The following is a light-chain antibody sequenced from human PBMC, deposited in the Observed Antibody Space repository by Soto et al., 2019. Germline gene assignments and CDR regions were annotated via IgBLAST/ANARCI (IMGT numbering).Light chain of an antibody. V-gene: IGKV1-17*01. CDR2: AAS. J-gene: IGKJ1*01. CDR1: QGIRND. CDR3: QQYNSDSWT. Sequence: DIQMTQPPSSVSASVGDRVTITCRSSQGIRNDLAWYQQKPGKAPKRLIYAASSLRSGVPSRFSGSGSGTEFTLTISSLQPEDFATYYCQQYNSDSWTFGQGTK.